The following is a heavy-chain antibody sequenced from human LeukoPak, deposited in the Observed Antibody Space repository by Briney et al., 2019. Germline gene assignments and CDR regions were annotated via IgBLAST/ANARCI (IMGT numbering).Heavy chain of an antibody. Sequence: GGSLRLSCAASEFSFSSSNMNWVRQAPGKGLEWISYISGSSSTIFYADSVKGRFIISRDNAKKSMYLQMNSLRAEDTAVYYCAKDLFIVHYYMDVWGKGTTVTVSS. CDR3: AKDLFIVHYYMDV. CDR1: EFSFSSSN. V-gene: IGHV3-48*04. CDR2: ISGSSSTI. D-gene: IGHD2-8*01. J-gene: IGHJ6*03.